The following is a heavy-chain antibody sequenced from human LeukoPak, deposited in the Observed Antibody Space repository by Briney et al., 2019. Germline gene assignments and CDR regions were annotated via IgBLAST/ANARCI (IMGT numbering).Heavy chain of an antibody. CDR1: RLTFSGHS. CDR3: ARDPLPDIVATSTYPYFDY. J-gene: IGHJ4*02. V-gene: IGHV3-21*01. CDR2: ITSSSSYI. D-gene: IGHD5-12*01. Sequence: GRTLRLSCAASRLTFSGHSMNWVRQAPGTGLEWVSTITSSSSYIYYADSVKGRFTISRDNAKNSLYLQMNSLRAEDTAVYYCARDPLPDIVATSTYPYFDYWGQGTLVTVSS.